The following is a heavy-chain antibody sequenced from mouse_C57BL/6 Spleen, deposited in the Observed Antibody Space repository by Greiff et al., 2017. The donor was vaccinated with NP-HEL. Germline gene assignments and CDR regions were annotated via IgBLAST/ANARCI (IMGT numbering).Heavy chain of an antibody. Sequence: EVMLVESGGGLVKPGGSLKLSCAASGFTFSSYAMSLVRQTPEKRLEWVATISDGGSYTYYPDNVKGRFTISRDNAKNNLYLQMSHLKSEDTAMYYCARDRDYYGSSYYFDYWGQGTTLTVSS. CDR1: GFTFSSYA. CDR2: ISDGGSYT. V-gene: IGHV5-4*01. CDR3: ARDRDYYGSSYYFDY. J-gene: IGHJ2*01. D-gene: IGHD1-1*01.